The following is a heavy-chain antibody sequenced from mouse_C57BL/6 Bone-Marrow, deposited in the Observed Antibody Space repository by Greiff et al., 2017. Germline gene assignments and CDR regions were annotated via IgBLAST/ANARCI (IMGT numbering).Heavy chain of an antibody. CDR3: ARLGGHSNYVGTFAY. V-gene: IGHV14-3*01. J-gene: IGHJ3*01. Sequence: EVQLQESVAELVRPGASVKLSCTASGFNIKNTYMHWVKQRPEQGLEWIGRIDPANGNTKYAPKFPGKATITADTSSNTAYLQLSSLTSEDTAIYYCARLGGHSNYVGTFAYWGQGTLVTVSA. CDR2: IDPANGNT. CDR1: GFNIKNTY. D-gene: IGHD2-5*01.